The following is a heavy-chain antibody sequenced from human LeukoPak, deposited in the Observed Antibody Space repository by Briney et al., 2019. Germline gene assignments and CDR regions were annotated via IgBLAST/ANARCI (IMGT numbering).Heavy chain of an antibody. CDR3: AKFEGALLGNYYMDV. CDR1: GFPFSDFA. J-gene: IGHJ6*03. Sequence: GGSLRLSCAVSGFPFSDFAMSWVRQAPGRGLEWVSTISGGGDNTYFADSVKGRFTISRDNSKNTLFLQMVSLRAEDTAVYYCAKFEGALLGNYYMDVWGKGTTVTVSS. CDR2: ISGGGDNT. V-gene: IGHV3-23*01.